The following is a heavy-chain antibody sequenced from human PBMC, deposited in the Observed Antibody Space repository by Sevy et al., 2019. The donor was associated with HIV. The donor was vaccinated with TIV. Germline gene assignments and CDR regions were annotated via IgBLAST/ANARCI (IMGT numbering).Heavy chain of an antibody. J-gene: IGHJ4*02. Sequence: GESLKISCKGSGYSFTSHWIGWVRHMPGKGLEWMGIIYPDDSDTRYSPSFQGQVTFSADKSISTAYLQWSSLKASYTAKYSCATSRSGYFDSSGYYIYWGQGTLVTVSS. CDR2: IYPDDSDT. CDR1: GYSFTSHW. CDR3: ATSRSGYFDSSGYYIY. V-gene: IGHV5-51*01. D-gene: IGHD3-22*01.